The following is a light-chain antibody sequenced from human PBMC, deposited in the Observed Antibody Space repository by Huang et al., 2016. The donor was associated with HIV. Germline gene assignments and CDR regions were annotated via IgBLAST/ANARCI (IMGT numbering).Light chain of an antibody. CDR2: VAS. CDR1: QRVTIKS. J-gene: IGKJ3*01. CDR3: QQYDESPFN. Sequence: EIVLTQSPGTLSLSPGEIATLSCRASQRVTIKSLAWYQQKPGQSPRLLFYVASSRATGIPDRFSGSGSGTDFTLTISRLEPEDFAVYYCQQYDESPFNFGPGTKVDIK. V-gene: IGKV3-20*01.